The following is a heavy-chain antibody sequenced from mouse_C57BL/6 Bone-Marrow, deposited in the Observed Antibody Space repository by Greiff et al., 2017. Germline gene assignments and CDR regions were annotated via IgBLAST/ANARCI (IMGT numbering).Heavy chain of an antibody. CDR1: GYTFTDYY. CDR3: AREYLDY. D-gene: IGHD2-10*02. J-gene: IGHJ2*01. V-gene: IGHV1-19*01. Sequence: EVKLQESGPVLVKPGASVKMSCKASGYTFTDYYMNWVKQSHGKSLEWIGVINPYNGGTSYNQKFKGKATLTVDKSSSTAYMGLNSLTSEDSAVCYCAREYLDYWGQGTTLTVSS. CDR2: INPYNGGT.